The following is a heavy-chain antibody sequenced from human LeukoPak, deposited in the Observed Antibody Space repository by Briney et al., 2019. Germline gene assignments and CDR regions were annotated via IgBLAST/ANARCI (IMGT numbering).Heavy chain of an antibody. V-gene: IGHV4-4*09. CDR2: IHTSGST. D-gene: IGHD3-22*01. J-gene: IGHJ4*02. Sequence: SETLSLTCTVSGDSISNYYWSWIRQTPGKGLEWIRYIHTSGSTYYNPSLKSRVTISVDTSKNQFSLKLSSVTAADTAVYYCARGYYDTSAYSNPFDFWGQGTLVTVSS. CDR3: ARGYYDTSAYSNPFDF. CDR1: GDSISNYY.